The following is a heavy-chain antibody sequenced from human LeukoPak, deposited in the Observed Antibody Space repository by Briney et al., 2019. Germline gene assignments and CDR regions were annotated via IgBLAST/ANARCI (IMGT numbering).Heavy chain of an antibody. Sequence: GASVKVSCKASGGTFSSYAISWVRQAPGQGLEWMGGIIPIFGTANYAQKFQGRVTITTDESTSTAYMELSSLRSEDTAVYYCASPNSDCSSTSCYLTFDYWGQGTLVTVSS. V-gene: IGHV1-69*05. CDR3: ASPNSDCSSTSCYLTFDY. J-gene: IGHJ4*02. CDR1: GGTFSSYA. D-gene: IGHD2-2*01. CDR2: IIPIFGTA.